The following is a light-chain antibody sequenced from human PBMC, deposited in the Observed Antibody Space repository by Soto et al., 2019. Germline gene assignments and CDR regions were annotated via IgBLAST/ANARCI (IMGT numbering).Light chain of an antibody. V-gene: IGKV1-39*01. CDR1: QSISRY. Sequence: DIQMTQSPSSLSASVGDRVTISCRASQSISRYLNWYQQKPGKAPKLLIYTTSSLQSGVPSRFSGSGSGTDFTLTISSLHPEDFATYYCQQTYSTWTFGQGTKVHIK. CDR3: QQTYSTWT. CDR2: TTS. J-gene: IGKJ1*01.